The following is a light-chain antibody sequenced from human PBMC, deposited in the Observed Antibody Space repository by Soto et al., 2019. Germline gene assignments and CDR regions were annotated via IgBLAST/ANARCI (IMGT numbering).Light chain of an antibody. CDR2: VAS. CDR1: QGVGSW. V-gene: IGKV1-12*01. Sequence: DIQMTQSPSSVSASVGDSVTITCRASQGVGSWLAWYQQKPGKVPKLLIYVASSLQSGVPSRFSGRGSGTDFTLTISSLQPEDFATYYCQQAESFPYTFGQGTRLEIK. CDR3: QQAESFPYT. J-gene: IGKJ2*01.